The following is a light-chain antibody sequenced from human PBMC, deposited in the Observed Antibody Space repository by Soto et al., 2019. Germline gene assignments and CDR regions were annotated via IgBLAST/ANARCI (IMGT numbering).Light chain of an antibody. CDR1: QSVSRR. CDR2: GAS. V-gene: IGKV3-20*01. J-gene: IGKJ5*01. CDR3: QHYGETPIT. Sequence: EIVLTQSPGTLSLSPGGRATLSCRASQSVSRRLAWYQHRPGQSPRLLISGASMRASGIPVRFSGSGSGTDFTLTISRLEPEDFAVYDCQHYGETPITFGLGTRLEIK.